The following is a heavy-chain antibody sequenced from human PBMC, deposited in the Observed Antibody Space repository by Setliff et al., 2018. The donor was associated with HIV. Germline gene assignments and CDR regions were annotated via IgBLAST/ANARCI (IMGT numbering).Heavy chain of an antibody. CDR2: VSHSGSS. J-gene: IGHJ4*02. Sequence: SEPLSLTCNVSGGSIKNDYRSDYWSWIRQPPGRGLEWIGSVSHSGSSDYSPSLESRASISIDISKNQFSLNLTSVTATDTAFYYCVRLLGKDWGRGKMVTVSS. D-gene: IGHD7-27*01. V-gene: IGHV4-61*01. CDR1: GGSIKNDYRSDY. CDR3: VRLLGKD.